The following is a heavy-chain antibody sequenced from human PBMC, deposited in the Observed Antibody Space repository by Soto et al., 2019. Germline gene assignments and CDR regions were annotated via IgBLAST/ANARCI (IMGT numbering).Heavy chain of an antibody. J-gene: IGHJ5*02. D-gene: IGHD6-6*01. CDR3: ARVTQLVVSWFDP. V-gene: IGHV5-51*01. CDR2: IYPGDSDT. Sequence: PGESLKISCTGFGYTFTTFWIGWVRQMPGEGLEWMGVIYPGDSDTRYSPSFQGQVTISADKSISTAYLQWTSLKASDTAMYYCARVTQLVVSWFDPWGQGTLVTVSS. CDR1: GYTFTTFW.